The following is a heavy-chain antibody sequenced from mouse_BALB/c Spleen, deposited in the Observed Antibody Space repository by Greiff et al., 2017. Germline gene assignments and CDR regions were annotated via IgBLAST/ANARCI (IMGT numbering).Heavy chain of an antibody. CDR3: ARGYGNYGDFDY. CDR1: GFTFSDYY. J-gene: IGHJ2*01. D-gene: IGHD2-1*01. Sequence: EVQGVESGGGLVKPGGSLKLSCAASGFTFSDYYMYWVRQTPEKRLEWVATISDGGSYTYYPDSVKGRFTISRDNAKNNLYLQMSSLKSEDTAMYYCARGYGNYGDFDYWGQGTTLTVSS. V-gene: IGHV5-4*02. CDR2: ISDGGSYT.